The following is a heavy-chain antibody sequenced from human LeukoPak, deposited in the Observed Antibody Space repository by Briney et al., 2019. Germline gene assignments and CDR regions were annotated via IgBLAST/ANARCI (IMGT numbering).Heavy chain of an antibody. CDR2: IYYGGRS. CDR3: ARGSSGNSFPFDY. J-gene: IGHJ4*02. D-gene: IGHD3-22*01. V-gene: IGHV4-59*12. CDR1: GGSISSYY. Sequence: SETLSLTCIVSGGSISSYYWSWIRQSPGEGLEWIGYIYYGGRSSYNPSLKSRVTISVDTSKNQFSLRLSSVTAADTAVYYCARGSSGNSFPFDYWGQGTLVTVSS.